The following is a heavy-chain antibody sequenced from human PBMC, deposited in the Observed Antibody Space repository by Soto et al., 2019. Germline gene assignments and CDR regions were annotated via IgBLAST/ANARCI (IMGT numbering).Heavy chain of an antibody. CDR1: GYTFTSYA. D-gene: IGHD3-3*01. CDR2: INAGNGNT. J-gene: IGHJ4*02. CDR3: ARDYDFWSGPYYFDY. V-gene: IGHV1-3*01. Sequence: QVQLVQSGAEVKKPGASVKVSCKASGYTFTSYAMHWVRQAPGQRLEWMGWINAGNGNTKYSQKFQGRVTITRDTSASTAYMELSSLRSEDTAVYYCARDYDFWSGPYYFDYWGQGTLVTVSS.